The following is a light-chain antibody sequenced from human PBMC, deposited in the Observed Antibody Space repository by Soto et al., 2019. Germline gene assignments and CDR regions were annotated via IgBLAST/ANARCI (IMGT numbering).Light chain of an antibody. CDR3: SSYAGSNNYV. Sequence: QSALTQPPSASASPGQSVTISCTGSSSDIGGFNYVSWYQQHPGKAPKLMISEVNKRPSGVPDRFSGSKSGNTASLTVSGLQADDEADYYCSSYAGSNNYVFGTGTKLTVL. CDR1: SSDIGGFNY. J-gene: IGLJ1*01. CDR2: EVN. V-gene: IGLV2-8*01.